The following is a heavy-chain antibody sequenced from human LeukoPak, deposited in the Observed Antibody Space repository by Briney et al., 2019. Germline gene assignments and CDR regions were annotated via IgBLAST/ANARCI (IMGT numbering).Heavy chain of an antibody. CDR2: INSDGIRT. V-gene: IGHV3-74*01. CDR3: ARGGSGSGYHYYYYHMDV. D-gene: IGHD3-22*01. CDR1: GFTFNSFW. J-gene: IGHJ6*03. Sequence: GGSLRLSCAASGFTFNSFWMSWVRQVPGKGLLWVARINSDGIRTSHADSVQGRFTISRDNANNTLYLQMNSLRVEDTAVYYCARGGSGSGYHYYYYHMDVWGKGTTVTISS.